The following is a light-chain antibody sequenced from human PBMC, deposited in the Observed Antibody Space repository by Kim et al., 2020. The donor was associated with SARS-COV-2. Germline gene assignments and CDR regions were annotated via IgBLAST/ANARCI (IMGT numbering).Light chain of an antibody. CDR1: SSDVGNYNY. CDR3: SSYSISATVRAV. V-gene: IGLV2-14*03. Sequence: QSVLTQPASVSGSPGQSIIISCTGTSSDVGNYNYVSWYQQHPGKAPKLLIYDVTKRPSGVSIRFSGSKSDNTASLTISGLQPEDEAEYYCSSYSISATVRAVFGTGTKVTVL. CDR2: DVT. J-gene: IGLJ1*01.